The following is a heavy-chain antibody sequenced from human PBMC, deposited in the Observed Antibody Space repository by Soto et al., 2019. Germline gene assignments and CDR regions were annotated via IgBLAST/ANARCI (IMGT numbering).Heavy chain of an antibody. J-gene: IGHJ5*02. V-gene: IGHV3-21*01. CDR2: ISSNSAYI. Sequence: GXLRLSCAASGVXFRSFIMSWVRQAPGEGLEWVSTISSNSAYIYYTDALRGRFNISRENAKNSLHLQMNSLTAEDTAVYYCTRDASRDSSARGWFAPWGPGTLATVS. CDR1: GVXFRSFI. D-gene: IGHD6-13*01. CDR3: TRDASRDSSARGWFAP.